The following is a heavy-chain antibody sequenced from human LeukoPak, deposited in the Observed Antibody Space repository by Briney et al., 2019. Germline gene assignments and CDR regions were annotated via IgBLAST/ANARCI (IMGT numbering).Heavy chain of an antibody. CDR1: VFTYNKSW. D-gene: IGHD3-10*01. Sequence: GGSLTLSCASSVFTYNKSWMSWVRQAPGRGLEWVGCIKSKSDGWTTDYAPPVRGRFTDSRDDSKNTLYLQMKSLKTEDPAVYYCTTEDGLDYSGSGSSPPFDYWGQGTLVTVSS. CDR3: TTEDGLDYSGSGSSPPFDY. J-gene: IGHJ4*02. CDR2: IKSKSDGWTT. V-gene: IGHV3-15*01.